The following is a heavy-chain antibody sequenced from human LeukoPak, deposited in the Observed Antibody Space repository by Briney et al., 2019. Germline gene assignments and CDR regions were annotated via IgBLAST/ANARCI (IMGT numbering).Heavy chain of an antibody. V-gene: IGHV4-59*01. D-gene: IGHD2/OR15-2a*01. CDR2: IYYSGST. CDR3: ARVSRILYYFDY. J-gene: IGHJ4*02. Sequence: SETLSLTCTVSGGSISSYYWSWIRQPPGKGLEWIGYIYYSGSTNYSPSLKSRVTISVDTSKNQFSLKLSSVTAADTAVYYCARVSRILYYFDYWGQGTLVTVSS. CDR1: GGSISSYY.